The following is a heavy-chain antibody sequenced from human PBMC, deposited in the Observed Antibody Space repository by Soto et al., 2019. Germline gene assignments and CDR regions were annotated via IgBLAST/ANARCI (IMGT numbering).Heavy chain of an antibody. V-gene: IGHV4-61*01. D-gene: IGHD2-15*01. CDR3: ARVVRCTRSGCYYLAMDV. CDR2: ILSSWRT. CDR1: GESVSSGYYY. J-gene: IGHJ6*02. Sequence: QVQLQESGPGLVKPSETLSLTCSVSGESVSSGYYYWTWIRQPPGKGLEGIGSILSSWRTNYNPSLKSRVSMSVDTFKNQFSLRLTSVGAADTAIYFCARVVRCTRSGCYYLAMDVWGQGTTVTVFS.